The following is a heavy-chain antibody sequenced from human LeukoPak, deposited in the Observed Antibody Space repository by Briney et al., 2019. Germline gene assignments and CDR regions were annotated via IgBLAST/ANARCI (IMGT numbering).Heavy chain of an antibody. D-gene: IGHD4-11*01. CDR2: ISSSSTI. CDR1: GFTFSSYS. Sequence: GVSLRLSCAASGFTFSSYSMNWVRQAPGKGLEWVSYISSSSTIYYADSVKGRFTISRDNAKNSLYLQMNSLRADDTAVYYCARDRIYSEYYYGVDVWGQGTTVTVSS. CDR3: ARDRIYSEYYYGVDV. J-gene: IGHJ6*02. V-gene: IGHV3-48*01.